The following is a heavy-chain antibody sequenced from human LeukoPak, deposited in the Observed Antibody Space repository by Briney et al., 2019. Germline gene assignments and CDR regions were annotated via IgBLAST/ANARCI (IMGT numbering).Heavy chain of an antibody. Sequence: SETLSLTCTVSGGSISSYYWGWIRQPPGKGLEWIGYFYNSGRSTYNPSLKSRVTISADTSKNHFSLKLNSVTTADTAVYYCTRGAGWLIDYWGQGILVTVSS. V-gene: IGHV4-59*01. J-gene: IGHJ4*02. CDR3: TRGAGWLIDY. D-gene: IGHD3-16*01. CDR1: GGSISSYY. CDR2: FYNSGRS.